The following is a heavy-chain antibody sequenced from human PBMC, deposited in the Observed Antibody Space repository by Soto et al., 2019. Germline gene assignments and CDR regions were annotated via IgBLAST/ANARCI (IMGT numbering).Heavy chain of an antibody. CDR2: IFYSGST. J-gene: IGHJ4*02. CDR1: GGSISSSTYY. CDR3: ERLHVSGDY. V-gene: IGHV4-39*01. Sequence: QLQLQESGPGLVKASETLSLTCSVSGGSISSSTYYWGWIRQPPGKGLEWVGTIFYSGSTYYNPSLKSRLTISVDTSKNQFALKLSSVTAADTAVYYCERLHVSGDYWGQGTLVTVSS. D-gene: IGHD7-27*01.